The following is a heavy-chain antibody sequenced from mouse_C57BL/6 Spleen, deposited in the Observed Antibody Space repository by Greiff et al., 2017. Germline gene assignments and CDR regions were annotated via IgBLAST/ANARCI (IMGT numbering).Heavy chain of an antibody. V-gene: IGHV1-80*01. Sequence: QVQLKEPGAELVKPGASVKISCKASGYAFSSYWMNWVKQRPGKGLEWIGQIYPGDGDTNYNGKFKGKATLTADKSSSTAYMQLSSLTSEDSAVYFCAREWDWDADYWGQGTTLTVSS. D-gene: IGHD4-1*01. CDR2: IYPGDGDT. J-gene: IGHJ2*01. CDR1: GYAFSSYW. CDR3: AREWDWDADY.